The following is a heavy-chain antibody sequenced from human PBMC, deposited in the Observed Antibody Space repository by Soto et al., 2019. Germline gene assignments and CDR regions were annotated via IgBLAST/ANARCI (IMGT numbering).Heavy chain of an antibody. D-gene: IGHD1-26*01. V-gene: IGHV1-69*12. Sequence: QVHLVRSGAEVKKPGSSVKVSCKTSGGTFSDSAINWLRQTPGQGLEWMGGLVPMFRTANYAPNLQGRVSITADESTSTVFMELSSLTFEDTAVYYCARGLGGSYFPFDFWGQGTLLTVSS. CDR2: LVPMFRTA. J-gene: IGHJ4*02. CDR3: ARGLGGSYFPFDF. CDR1: GGTFSDSA.